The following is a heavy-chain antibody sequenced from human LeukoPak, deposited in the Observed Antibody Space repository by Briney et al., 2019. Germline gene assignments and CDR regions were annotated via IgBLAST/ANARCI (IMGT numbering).Heavy chain of an antibody. D-gene: IGHD6-6*01. J-gene: IGHJ5*02. CDR2: ISHSGST. CDR3: ARGASIAARNWFDP. Sequence: TSETLSLTCAVYGGSFSGYYWSWIRQPPGKGLEWIGEISHSGSTNYNPSLKSRVTISVDTSKNQFSLKLSSVTAADTAVYYCARGASIAARNWFDPWGQGTLVTVSS. CDR1: GGSFSGYY. V-gene: IGHV4-34*01.